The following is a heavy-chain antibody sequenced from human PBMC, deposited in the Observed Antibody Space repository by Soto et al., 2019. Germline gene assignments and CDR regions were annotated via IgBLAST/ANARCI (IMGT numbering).Heavy chain of an antibody. CDR3: ARGRGIAAVLYYGMDV. Sequence: QVQLVQSGTEVKKRGSSVKVSCKASGGTFSSYAISWVRQAPGQGLEWMGGIIPIFGTANYAQKFQGRVTITADEFTSTAYMELSSLRYEDTAVYYCARGRGIAAVLYYGMDVWGQGTTVTVSS. CDR1: GGTFSSYA. CDR2: IIPIFGTA. V-gene: IGHV1-69*01. D-gene: IGHD6-6*01. J-gene: IGHJ6*02.